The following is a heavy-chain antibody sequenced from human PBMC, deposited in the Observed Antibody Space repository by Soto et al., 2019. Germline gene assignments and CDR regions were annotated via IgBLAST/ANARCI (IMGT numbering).Heavy chain of an antibody. V-gene: IGHV3-48*03. CDR3: VRDNGGMDV. CDR2: LSTSGASI. CDR1: GFTFSNYD. J-gene: IGHJ6*02. Sequence: EAQLAESGGGLVQPGGSLRLSCAASGFTFSNYDMNWVRQAPGKGLEWVSRLSTSGASIYYADSVKGRFTISRDNAKNSLYLQMNSLRAADSAVYHCVRDNGGMDVWGQGTTVTGSS.